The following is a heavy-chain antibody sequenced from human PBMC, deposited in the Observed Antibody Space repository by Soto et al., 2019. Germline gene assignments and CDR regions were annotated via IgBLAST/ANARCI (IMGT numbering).Heavy chain of an antibody. V-gene: IGHV1-8*01. D-gene: IGHD5-12*01. J-gene: IGHJ4*02. CDR2: MNPNSGNT. Sequence: XSVKVSCTGSVCTFTSYDIDLVRQATGQGLEWMGWMNPNSGNTGYSQKFQGRVTMTRNTSISKAYMELSSLRSEDTAVYYCAREGYSGYGSPDDWGQGTLVTVSS. CDR1: VCTFTSYD. CDR3: AREGYSGYGSPDD.